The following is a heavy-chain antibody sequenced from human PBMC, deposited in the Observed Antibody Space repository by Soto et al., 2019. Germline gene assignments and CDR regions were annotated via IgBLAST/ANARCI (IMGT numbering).Heavy chain of an antibody. CDR2: ISYDGSNK. Sequence: GGSLRLSCAASGFTFSSYGMHWVRQAPGKGLEWVAVISYDGSNKYYADSVKGRFTISRDNSKNTLYLQMNSLRAEDTAVYYCAKAKTKFWSGYYTDYWGQGTLVTVSS. J-gene: IGHJ4*02. CDR1: GFTFSSYG. V-gene: IGHV3-30*18. CDR3: AKAKTKFWSGYYTDY. D-gene: IGHD3-3*01.